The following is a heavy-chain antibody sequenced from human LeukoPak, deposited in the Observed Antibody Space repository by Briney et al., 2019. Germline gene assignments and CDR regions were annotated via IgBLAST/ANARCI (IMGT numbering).Heavy chain of an antibody. Sequence: GASVKVSCKASGYTFTDYYIHWVRQAPGQGLEWMGWMSPKSGNTGYAQKFQGRLTITRNTSTSTDYLDLTMELSSLKSEDTATYYCARAHRIGARLKGFYFDFWGQGSLVTVAS. J-gene: IGHJ4*02. D-gene: IGHD6-6*01. CDR2: MSPKSGNT. CDR1: GYTFTDYY. V-gene: IGHV1-8*02. CDR3: ARAHRIGARLKGFYFDF.